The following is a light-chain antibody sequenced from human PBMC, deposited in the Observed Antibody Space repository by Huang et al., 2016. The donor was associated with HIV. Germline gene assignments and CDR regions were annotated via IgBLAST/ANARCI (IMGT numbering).Light chain of an antibody. CDR2: GAS. CDR3: QQYDDLLYT. V-gene: IGKV1-33*01. CDR1: QDISNY. Sequence: DIQMTQSPSSLSASVGDTVTITCQASQDISNYLNLYQQKPGRAPTVLIYGASNLETGVPSRFSGSGSGTDFTFSISSLQPEDVATYYCQQYDDLLYTFGQGTKLEIK. J-gene: IGKJ2*01.